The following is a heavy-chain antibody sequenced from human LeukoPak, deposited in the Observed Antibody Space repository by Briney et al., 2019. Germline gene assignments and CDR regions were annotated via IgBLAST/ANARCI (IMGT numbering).Heavy chain of an antibody. D-gene: IGHD5-12*01. V-gene: IGHV4-59*01. CDR1: GGSISSYY. J-gene: IGHJ3*02. CDR3: ARRGGYSGYEGI. Sequence: PSETLSLTCTVSGGSISSYYWSWIRQPPGKGLEWIGYIYYSGSTNYNPSLKGRVTISIDTSKNQFSLNLRSVTAADTAEYYCARRGGYSGYEGIWGQGTMVTVSS. CDR2: IYYSGST.